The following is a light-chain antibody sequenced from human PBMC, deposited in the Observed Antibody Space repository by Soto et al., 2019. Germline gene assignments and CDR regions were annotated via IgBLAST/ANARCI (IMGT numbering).Light chain of an antibody. V-gene: IGLV2-11*01. CDR1: SSDVGGYSY. Sequence: QSALTQPRSVSGSPGHSVTISCTGTSSDVGGYSYVSWYQQHPGKAPKLMISDVSKRPSGVPDRFSGSKFGNTASLTISGLQADDEADYYCFSYAGGFTYVFGSGIKVIV. CDR3: FSYAGGFTYV. CDR2: DVS. J-gene: IGLJ1*01.